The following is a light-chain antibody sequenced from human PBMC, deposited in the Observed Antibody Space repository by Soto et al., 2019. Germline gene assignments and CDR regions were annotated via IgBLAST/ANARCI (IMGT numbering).Light chain of an antibody. CDR3: CSYTHSSYVI. V-gene: IGLV2-23*02. Sequence: QSALTQPASVSGSPGQSITISCTGTSSDVGSNNLVSWYQQHPGKAPKLMIFEVGQRPSGVSNRFSGSKSGNTASLTISGLQAEDEADYFCCSYTHSSYVIFGGGTQLTVL. CDR1: SSDVGSNNL. CDR2: EVG. J-gene: IGLJ2*01.